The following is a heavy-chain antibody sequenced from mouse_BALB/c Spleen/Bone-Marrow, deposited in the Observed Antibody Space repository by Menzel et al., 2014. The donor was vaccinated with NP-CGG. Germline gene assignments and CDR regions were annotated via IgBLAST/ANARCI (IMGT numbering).Heavy chain of an antibody. Sequence: VQLKQSGPELVKPGASVKMSCKASGYTFTSYAMHWVKQKPGQGLEWIGYISPYNDGTKYDEKFKGKATLTSDKSSSTAYMELSSLTSEDSAVYYCAREVVATDYFDYWGQGTTLTVSS. CDR3: AREVVATDYFDY. J-gene: IGHJ2*01. CDR2: ISPYNDGT. CDR1: GYTFTSYA. D-gene: IGHD1-1*01. V-gene: IGHV1-14*01.